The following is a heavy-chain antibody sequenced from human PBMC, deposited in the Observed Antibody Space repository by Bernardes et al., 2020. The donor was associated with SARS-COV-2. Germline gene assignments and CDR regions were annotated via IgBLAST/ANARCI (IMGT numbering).Heavy chain of an antibody. D-gene: IGHD6-6*01. CDR3: VRQAFSSSSYRRGFDP. J-gene: IGHJ5*02. V-gene: IGHV5-51*01. Sequence: GESLTISCKGSGYSFSTYWIGWVRQMPGKGLEWMGIIYPGDSDSRYSPSFQGQVTISADKSLSTAYLQWSSLKASDTAMYYCVRQAFSSSSYRRGFDPWGQGTLVTVSS. CDR2: IYPGDSDS. CDR1: GYSFSTYW.